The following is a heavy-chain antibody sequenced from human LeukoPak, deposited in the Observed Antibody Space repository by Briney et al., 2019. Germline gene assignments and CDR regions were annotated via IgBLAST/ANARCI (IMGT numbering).Heavy chain of an antibody. V-gene: IGHV3-74*01. J-gene: IGHJ4*02. CDR3: ARVTIFGVVATFDY. D-gene: IGHD3-3*01. Sequence: GRSLRLSCAASGFTFSSYWMHWVRQAPGKGLVWVSRINSDGRSTSYADSVKGRFTISRDSAKNTLYLQMNSLRAEDTAVYYCARVTIFGVVATFDYWGQGTLATVSS. CDR1: GFTFSSYW. CDR2: INSDGRST.